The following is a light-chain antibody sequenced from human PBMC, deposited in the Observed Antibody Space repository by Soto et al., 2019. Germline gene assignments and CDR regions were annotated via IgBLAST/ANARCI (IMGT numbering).Light chain of an antibody. V-gene: IGKV3-11*01. CDR3: QQRTNWPPT. J-gene: IGKJ4*01. CDR1: QSVGND. Sequence: EIVLTQSPATLSLSPGERATLSCRASQSVGNDLVWYHHNPGQAPRLLIYSASNRATGIPARFSGSGSGTDFTLTISCLEPEDFAVYYCQQRTNWPPTFGGGTKVEIK. CDR2: SAS.